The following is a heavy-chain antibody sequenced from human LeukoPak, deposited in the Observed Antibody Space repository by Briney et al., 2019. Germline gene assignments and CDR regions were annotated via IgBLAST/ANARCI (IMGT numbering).Heavy chain of an antibody. CDR3: AKSIVGATSFGVFFY. D-gene: IGHD1-26*01. CDR2: ISGSGGST. V-gene: IGHV3-23*01. Sequence: PGGSLRLSCAASGFTFSSYAMSWVRQAPGKGLEWVPAISGSGGSTYYADSVKGRFTISRDNSKNTLYLQMNSLRAEDTAVYYCAKSIVGATSFGVFFYWGQGTLVTVSS. J-gene: IGHJ4*02. CDR1: GFTFSSYA.